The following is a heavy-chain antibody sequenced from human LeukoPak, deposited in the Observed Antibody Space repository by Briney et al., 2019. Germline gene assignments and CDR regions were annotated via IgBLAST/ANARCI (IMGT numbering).Heavy chain of an antibody. V-gene: IGHV3-21*01. J-gene: IGHJ6*03. Sequence: GGSLRLSCAASGFTFSNYNMNWVRQAPGKGLEWVSSITSTSSYIYYADSVKGRFTISGDNAENSLYLQMNSLRAEDTAVYYCARDPYSGSYGDYYYYYMDVWGKGTMVTISS. D-gene: IGHD1-26*01. CDR3: ARDPYSGSYGDYYYYYMDV. CDR2: ITSTSSYI. CDR1: GFTFSNYN.